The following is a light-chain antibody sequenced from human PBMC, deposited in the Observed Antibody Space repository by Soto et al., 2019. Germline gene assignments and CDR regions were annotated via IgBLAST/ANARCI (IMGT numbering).Light chain of an antibody. V-gene: IGKV3-15*01. CDR3: HQYNNWPPWT. Sequence: EIVMTQSPATLSVSPGERATLSCRASQSVSSNLAWYQQKPGQAPRLLIYGASTRATGIPAMFSGSGSGTEFTLTISSLQAEDFAVYYCHQYNNWPPWTFGQGTKVEIK. CDR2: GAS. CDR1: QSVSSN. J-gene: IGKJ1*01.